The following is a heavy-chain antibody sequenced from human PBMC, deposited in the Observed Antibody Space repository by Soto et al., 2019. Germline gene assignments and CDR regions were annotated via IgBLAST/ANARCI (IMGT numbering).Heavy chain of an antibody. Sequence: SETLSLTCTVSGGSISSYYWSWIRQPPGKGLEWIGYIYYSGSTNYNPSLKSRVTISVDTSKNQFSLKLSSVTAADTAVYYCAGGYCSVGSCYYYYYYMDAWGKGTTVTVSS. CDR1: GGSISSYY. V-gene: IGHV4-59*01. CDR2: IYYSGST. CDR3: AGGYCSVGSCYYYYYYMDA. J-gene: IGHJ6*03. D-gene: IGHD2-15*01.